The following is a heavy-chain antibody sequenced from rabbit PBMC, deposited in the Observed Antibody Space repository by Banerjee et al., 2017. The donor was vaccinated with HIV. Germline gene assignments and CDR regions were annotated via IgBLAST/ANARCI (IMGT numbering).Heavy chain of an antibody. CDR2: IYAGSSGST. CDR3: ARDHAGGDYYDL. Sequence: QSLEESGGDLVKPGASLTLTCTASGFSFSSSYYMCWVRQAPGKGLEWIACIYAGSSGSTYYANWAKGRFTISKISSTTMTLQMTSLTAADTATHFCARDHAGGDYYDLWGQGTLVTVS. CDR1: GFSFSSSYY. D-gene: IGHD8-1*01. J-gene: IGHJ4*01. V-gene: IGHV1S40*01.